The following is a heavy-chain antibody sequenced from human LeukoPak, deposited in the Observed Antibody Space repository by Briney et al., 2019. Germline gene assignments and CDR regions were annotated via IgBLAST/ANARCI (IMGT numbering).Heavy chain of an antibody. Sequence: HSGGSLRLSCVASGFTFRDYWMTWVRQAPGKGLEWVANIKEDGSQINHVDSVKGRFTISRDNSKNTLYLQMNSLRAEDTAVYYCAKGGDSVWGSDYWGQGTLVTVSS. CDR1: GFTFRDYW. CDR2: IKEDGSQI. CDR3: AKGGDSVWGSDY. V-gene: IGHV3-7*03. D-gene: IGHD3-16*01. J-gene: IGHJ4*02.